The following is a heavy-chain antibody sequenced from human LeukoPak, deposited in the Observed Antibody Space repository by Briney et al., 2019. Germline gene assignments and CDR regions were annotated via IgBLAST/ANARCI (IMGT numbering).Heavy chain of an antibody. CDR1: GGSISNSSYY. V-gene: IGHV4-39*01. Sequence: PSETLSLTCTVSGGSISNSSYYWGWIRQPPGKGLEWIGAIYYSGSTYFDPSLKSRVIMSVDTSKNQFSLKLTSVTATDTAVYFCARQYYDILTGYPYYFDYWGQGTLVTVSS. D-gene: IGHD3-9*01. CDR2: IYYSGST. J-gene: IGHJ4*02. CDR3: ARQYYDILTGYPYYFDY.